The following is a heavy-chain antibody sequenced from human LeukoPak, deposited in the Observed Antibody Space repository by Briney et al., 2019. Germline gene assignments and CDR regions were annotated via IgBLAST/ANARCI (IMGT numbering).Heavy chain of an antibody. CDR3: ARGDRLGYCTNGVCYPTDY. D-gene: IGHD2-8*01. CDR2: ISGSSSYT. Sequence: GGSLRLSCAASGSSFSIYSMNWVRQAPGKGLEWVSSISGSSSYTYYADSVKGRFTISRDNAKSSLYLQMNSLRAEDTAVYYCARGDRLGYCTNGVCYPTDYWGQGTLVTVSS. V-gene: IGHV3-21*01. J-gene: IGHJ4*02. CDR1: GSSFSIYS.